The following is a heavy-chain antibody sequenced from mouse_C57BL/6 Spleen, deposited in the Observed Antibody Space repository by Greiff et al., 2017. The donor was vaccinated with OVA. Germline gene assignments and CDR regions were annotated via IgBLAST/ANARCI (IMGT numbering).Heavy chain of an antibody. CDR3: ARSGAQAAYYYAMDY. CDR1: GYAFSSSW. V-gene: IGHV1-82*01. D-gene: IGHD3-2*02. Sequence: QVQLQQSGPELVKPGASVKISCKASGYAFSSSWMNWVKQRPGKGLEWIGRIYPGDGDTNYNGKFKGKATLTADKSSSTAYMQLSSLTYEDSAVYFCARSGAQAAYYYAMDYWGQGTSVTVSS. J-gene: IGHJ4*01. CDR2: IYPGDGDT.